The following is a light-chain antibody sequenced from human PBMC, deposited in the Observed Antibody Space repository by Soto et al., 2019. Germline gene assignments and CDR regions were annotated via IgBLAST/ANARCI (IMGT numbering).Light chain of an antibody. Sequence: QSVLCQPATVSGSPGQSITFYCTGTGNEFGGYNYVSWYQQHLVIAPNLMIYDVSILLSGVSYLFSGPTFGNTASLTISGLQADDEADYYCSSYTSSSSLEVFGTGTKVTVL. CDR2: DVS. CDR1: GNEFGGYNY. V-gene: IGLV2-14*01. CDR3: SSYTSSSSLEV. J-gene: IGLJ1*01.